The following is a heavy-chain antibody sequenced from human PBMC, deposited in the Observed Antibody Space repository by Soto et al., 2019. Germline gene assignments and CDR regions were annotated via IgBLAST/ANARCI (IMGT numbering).Heavy chain of an antibody. CDR2: IYYSGST. CDR3: ARTARTYFDY. D-gene: IGHD1-7*01. J-gene: IGHJ4*02. V-gene: IGHV4-59*01. CDR1: GGSSSSYY. Sequence: SETLSLTCTVSGGSSSSYYWSWIRQPPGKGLEWIGYIYYSGSTNYNPSLKSRVTISVDTSKNQFSLKLSSVTAADTAVYYCARTARTYFDYWGQGTLVTVSS.